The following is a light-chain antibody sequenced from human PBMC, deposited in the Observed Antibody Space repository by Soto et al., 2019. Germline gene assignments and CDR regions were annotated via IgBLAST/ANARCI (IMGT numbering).Light chain of an antibody. CDR2: DGS. J-gene: IGKJ2*01. CDR1: QSIRSW. Sequence: DIQMTQFPSTLSASVGDRVTITCRASQSIRSWLAWYQQKPGKAPKLLVYDGSSLQSGVPSGFSGSGSGTEFTLTINSLQPDDFATYYCQQYSAYPYTFAQGTKVETK. CDR3: QQYSAYPYT. V-gene: IGKV1-5*01.